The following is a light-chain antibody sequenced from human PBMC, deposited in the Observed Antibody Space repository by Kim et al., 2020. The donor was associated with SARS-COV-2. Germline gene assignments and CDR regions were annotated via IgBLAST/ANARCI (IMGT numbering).Light chain of an antibody. CDR3: QQSQSFPIT. V-gene: IGKV1-12*01. CDR1: QDISTW. Sequence: ASVGDRVTITCRASQDISTWLAWYQEKPGRAPKLLISGASSLQSGVPPRFSGSGSGTDFTLVISSLQPEDFASYYCQQSQSFPITFGQGTRLEIK. CDR2: GAS. J-gene: IGKJ5*01.